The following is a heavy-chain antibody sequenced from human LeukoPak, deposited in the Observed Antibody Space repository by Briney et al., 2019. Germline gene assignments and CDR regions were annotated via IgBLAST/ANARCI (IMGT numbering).Heavy chain of an antibody. CDR2: FDPEDGET. CDR3: ARVYYDSGSDTTFDY. Sequence: ASVKVSFKVSGYTLTELSMHCVRQAPGKGLEWMGRFDPEDGETIYAQKFQGRVTMTEDTSTDTAYMELSSLRSEDTAVYYCARVYYDSGSDTTFDYWGQGTLVTVSS. J-gene: IGHJ4*02. V-gene: IGHV1-24*01. CDR1: GYTLTELS. D-gene: IGHD3-22*01.